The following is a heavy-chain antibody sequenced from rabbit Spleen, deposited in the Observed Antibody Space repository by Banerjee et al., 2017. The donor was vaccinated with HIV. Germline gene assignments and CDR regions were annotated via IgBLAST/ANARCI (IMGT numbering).Heavy chain of an antibody. V-gene: IGHV1S40*01. CDR1: GVSFSSSSY. D-gene: IGHD1-1*01. Sequence: QSLEESGGDLVKPGASLTLTCTASGVSFSSSSYMCWVRQAPGKGLEWIACIYAGSSGSTVYASWPKGRFTISKTSSTTVTLQMTSLTAAGTATYFCARNYVNAFDPWGQGTLVTVS. J-gene: IGHJ2*01. CDR3: ARNYVNAFDP. CDR2: IYAGSSGST.